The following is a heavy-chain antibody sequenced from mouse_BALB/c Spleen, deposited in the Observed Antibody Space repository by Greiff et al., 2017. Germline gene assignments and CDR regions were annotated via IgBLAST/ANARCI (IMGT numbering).Heavy chain of an antibody. J-gene: IGHJ4*01. CDR3: ARGRRFYAMDY. V-gene: IGHV1-31*01. CDR1: GYSFTGYY. D-gene: IGHD2-14*01. Sequence: EVQLQQSGPELVKPGASVKISCKASGYSFTGYYMHWVKQSPVKSLEWIGRINPYNGATSYNQNFKDKASLTVDKSSSTAYMELHSLTSEDSAVYYCARGRRFYAMDYWGQGTSVTVSS. CDR2: INPYNGAT.